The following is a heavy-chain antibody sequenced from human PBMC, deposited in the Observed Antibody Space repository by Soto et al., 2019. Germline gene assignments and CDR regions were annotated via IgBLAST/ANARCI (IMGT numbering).Heavy chain of an antibody. CDR1: GGTFSSYA. Sequence: QVQLVQSGAEVKKPGSSVKVSCKASGGTFSSYAISWVRQAPGQGLEWMGGIIPIFGTANYAQKFQGRVTITADESTSTAYMELSSLRSEDTAVYYCASGGYCSGGSCEGWFAPWGQGTLVTVSS. J-gene: IGHJ5*02. CDR2: IIPIFGTA. D-gene: IGHD2-15*01. CDR3: ASGGYCSGGSCEGWFAP. V-gene: IGHV1-69*12.